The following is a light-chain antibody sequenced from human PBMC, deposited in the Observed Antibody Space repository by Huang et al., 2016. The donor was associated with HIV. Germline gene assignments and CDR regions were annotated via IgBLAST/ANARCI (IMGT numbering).Light chain of an antibody. CDR2: AAS. V-gene: IGKV1-39*01. CDR1: QSISSY. J-gene: IGKJ2*01. CDR3: QQSYSTPRT. Sequence: DIQMTQSPSSLSASVGDRVTIPCRASQSISSYLNWYQQKPGKAPKLLSYAASSLQSWVPSRFSGSGSGTDFTLTISSLQPEDFATYYCQQSYSTPRTFGQGTKLEIK.